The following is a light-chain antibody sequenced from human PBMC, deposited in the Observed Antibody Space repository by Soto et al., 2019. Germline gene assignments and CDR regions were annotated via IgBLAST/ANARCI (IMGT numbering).Light chain of an antibody. CDR3: QQRSNWPQWT. CDR1: QSVSSY. Sequence: EIVLTQSPATLSLSPGERATPSCRASQSVSSYLAWYQQKPGQAPRLLIYDASNRATGIPARFSGSGSGTDFTLTISSLEPEDFAVYYCQQRSNWPQWTFGQGTKV. V-gene: IGKV3-11*01. CDR2: DAS. J-gene: IGKJ1*01.